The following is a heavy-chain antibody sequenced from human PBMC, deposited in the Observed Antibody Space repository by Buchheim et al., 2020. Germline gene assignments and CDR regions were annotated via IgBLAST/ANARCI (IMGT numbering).Heavy chain of an antibody. Sequence: QVQLQEWGPGLVKPSQTPSLSCTVSGDSISSGTYCWNWFGQLPEKGLEGKGYIYGRGSSYVYPSLRSRLTISVDTSNNQYSLKLTSVTVADTAVSFYTTARVGVSGEDFDVWGQGTL. CDR1: GDSISSGTYC. CDR2: IYGRGSS. V-gene: IGHV4-31*06. D-gene: IGHD3-10*01. J-gene: IGHJ4*02. CDR3: TTARVGVSGEDFDV.